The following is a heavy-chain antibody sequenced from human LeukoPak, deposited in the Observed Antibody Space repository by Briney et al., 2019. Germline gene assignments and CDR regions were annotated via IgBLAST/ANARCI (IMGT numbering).Heavy chain of an antibody. D-gene: IGHD3-10*01. CDR2: ISGSGGST. CDR1: GFTFSSYA. V-gene: IGHV3-23*01. Sequence: GGSLRLSCAASGFTFSSYAMSWVRQAPGKGLEWVSAISGSGGSTYYADSVKGRFTISRDNSKNTLYLQMNSLRAEDTAVYYCGRSLITMVRGVIAYWGQGNPGHRLL. J-gene: IGHJ4*02. CDR3: GRSLITMVRGVIAY.